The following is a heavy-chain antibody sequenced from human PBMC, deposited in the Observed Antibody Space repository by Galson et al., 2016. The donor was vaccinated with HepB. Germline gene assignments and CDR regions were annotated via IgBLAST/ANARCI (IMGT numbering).Heavy chain of an antibody. CDR3: TAGRKAVTGTRLLPYYFDY. CDR2: INSKTDGGTT. J-gene: IGHJ4*02. V-gene: IGHV3-15*01. CDR1: GFTFNNAW. Sequence: SLRLSCAASGFTFNNAWMSWVRQAPGKGLEWVGRINSKTDGGTTDYAAPVKGRFTISRDDSKNTLFLHMDSLKAEDTAVYYRTAGRKAVTGTRLLPYYFDYWGLGTLVTVSS. D-gene: IGHD6-19*01.